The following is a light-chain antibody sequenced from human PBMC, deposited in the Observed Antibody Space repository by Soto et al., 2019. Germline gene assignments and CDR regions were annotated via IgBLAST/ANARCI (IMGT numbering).Light chain of an antibody. V-gene: IGKV3-20*01. Sequence: EVVLTQSPGTLSLSPGERASLSCRASQSASNNYLAWYELKPGQSPKLLIFGSSDRATGIPDRFSGSGSGTDFTLTISILEPEDFAVYYCQQYGSSPPYTFGQGTKLEIK. J-gene: IGKJ2*01. CDR3: QQYGSSPPYT. CDR1: QSASNNY. CDR2: GSS.